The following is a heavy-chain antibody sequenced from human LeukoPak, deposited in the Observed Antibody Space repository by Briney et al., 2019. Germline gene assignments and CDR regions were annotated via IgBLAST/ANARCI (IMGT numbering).Heavy chain of an antibody. Sequence: GGSLRLSCGVFGLTVSSNYMSWVRQDPGKGPEWVPIIYSGGDAYYADSVKDRFTISRDNAKNSMYLQMNSLRAEDTAVYYCASGLYAFGELLCYWGQGTLVTVSS. CDR3: ASGLYAFGELLCY. CDR2: IYSGGDA. CDR1: GLTVSSNY. J-gene: IGHJ4*02. D-gene: IGHD3-10*01. V-gene: IGHV3-66*01.